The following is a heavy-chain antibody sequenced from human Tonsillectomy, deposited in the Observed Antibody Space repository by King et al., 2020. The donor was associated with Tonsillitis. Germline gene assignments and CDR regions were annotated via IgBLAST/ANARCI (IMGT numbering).Heavy chain of an antibody. V-gene: IGHV3-33*01. Sequence: VQLVQSGGGVVQPGRSLRLSCAASGFTFSSYGMHWVRQAPGKGLEWVAVIWYDGSNKYYADSVKGRFTTTRDNSKNTLYLQMNSLRAEETAVYYCARDPGYCGGDCYDYWGQGTLVTVSS. CDR2: IWYDGSNK. D-gene: IGHD2-21*01. CDR1: GFTFSSYG. CDR3: ARDPGYCGGDCYDY. J-gene: IGHJ4*02.